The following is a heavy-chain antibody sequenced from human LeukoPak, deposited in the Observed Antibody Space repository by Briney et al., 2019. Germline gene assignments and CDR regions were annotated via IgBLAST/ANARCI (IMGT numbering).Heavy chain of an antibody. Sequence: ASVKVSCKAFGYTFTSNYMHWVRQAPGQGPEWMGVISPSGGSTTYAQKFQGRVTITADKSTSTAYMELSSLRSEDTAVYYCARAPGYSGYDAPFDYWGQGTLVTVSS. J-gene: IGHJ4*02. CDR2: ISPSGGST. D-gene: IGHD5-12*01. CDR3: ARAPGYSGYDAPFDY. CDR1: GYTFTSNY. V-gene: IGHV1-46*01.